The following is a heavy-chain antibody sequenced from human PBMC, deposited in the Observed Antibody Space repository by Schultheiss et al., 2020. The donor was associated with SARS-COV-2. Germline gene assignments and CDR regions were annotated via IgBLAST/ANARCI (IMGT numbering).Heavy chain of an antibody. Sequence: GGSLRLSCAGSGFRFSSSAMTWVRQAPGKGLEWVSGISGRGTDTFYADSVKGRFTISRDNSRSTLDLQLNSLRVEDTAIYFCARDRRESDSTAFSDFDFWGQGTLVTVSS. V-gene: IGHV3-23*01. D-gene: IGHD2/OR15-2a*01. CDR1: GFRFSSSA. J-gene: IGHJ4*02. CDR3: ARDRRESDSTAFSDFDF. CDR2: ISGRGTDT.